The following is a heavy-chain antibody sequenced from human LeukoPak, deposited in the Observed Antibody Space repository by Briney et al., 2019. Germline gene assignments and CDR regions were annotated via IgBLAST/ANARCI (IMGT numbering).Heavy chain of an antibody. CDR3: ARSHSSSSSNWFDP. D-gene: IGHD6-6*01. V-gene: IGHV3-21*01. CDR2: ISSSSIYK. CDR1: GFTFSGYT. J-gene: IGHJ5*02. Sequence: GGPLRLSCAASGFTFSGYTMNWVRQAPGKGLEWVSSISSSSIYKYYADSVKGRFTISRDNSKNTLYLQMNSLRAEDTAVYYCARSHSSSSSNWFDPWGQGTLVTVSS.